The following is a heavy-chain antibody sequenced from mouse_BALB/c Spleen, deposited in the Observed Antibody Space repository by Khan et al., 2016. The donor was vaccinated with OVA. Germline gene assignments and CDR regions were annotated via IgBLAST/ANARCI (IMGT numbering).Heavy chain of an antibody. D-gene: IGHD2-1*01. Sequence: QVQLKESGGEVIRPGTSVKVSCKASGYAFTHYLIEWVKQRPGQGLEWIGVINPGSGGTTYNEKFKGKATLTADKSSSTAYMQLSSLTSDDSAVYFCARDDYGNFLYFDYWGQGTTLTVSS. J-gene: IGHJ2*01. V-gene: IGHV1-54*01. CDR3: ARDDYGNFLYFDY. CDR2: INPGSGGT. CDR1: GYAFTHYL.